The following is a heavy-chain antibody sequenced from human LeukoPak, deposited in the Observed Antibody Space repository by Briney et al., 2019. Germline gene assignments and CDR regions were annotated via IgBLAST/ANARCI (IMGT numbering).Heavy chain of an antibody. Sequence: APVKVSCKVSGYTLNEVSMHWVRQAPGKGLEWAGTFDPEDGEAVYSQNFRGRVTMTEDTSTDTAYLELSGLRSEDTAVYYCATDTSTWPVDFWGQGTLVTVSS. CDR2: FDPEDGEA. CDR3: ATDTSTWPVDF. V-gene: IGHV1-24*01. J-gene: IGHJ4*02. D-gene: IGHD2-2*01. CDR1: GYTLNEVS.